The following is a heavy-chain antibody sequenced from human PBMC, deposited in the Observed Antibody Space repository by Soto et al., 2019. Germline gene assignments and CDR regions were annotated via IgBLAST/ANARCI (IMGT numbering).Heavy chain of an antibody. CDR1: GYTFTSYD. CDR3: ARETSSSSYCYFDL. Sequence: QVQLVQSGAEVKKPGASVKVSCKASGYTFTSYDINWVRQATGQGLEWMGWMNPNSGNTGYAQKFQGSIIMTRDTSMSTADMELGSVRYEYTAVYYCARETSSSSYCYFDLWGRGTLVTVSS. D-gene: IGHD6-6*01. J-gene: IGHJ2*01. V-gene: IGHV1-8*01. CDR2: MNPNSGNT.